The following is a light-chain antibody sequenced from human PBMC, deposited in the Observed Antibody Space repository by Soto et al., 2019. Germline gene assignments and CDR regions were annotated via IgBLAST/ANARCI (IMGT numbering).Light chain of an antibody. CDR1: QRVGSY. CDR3: QQRYNAPPSLT. J-gene: IGKJ4*01. Sequence: EIVLTQSPATLSLSPGERATLSCRASQRVGSYLDWYRQKPGQTPRLLIYDASNRATGIPARFSGSGSGTDFTLTISSLEPEDFAVYYCQQRYNAPPSLTFGGGTKVDIK. CDR2: DAS. V-gene: IGKV3-11*01.